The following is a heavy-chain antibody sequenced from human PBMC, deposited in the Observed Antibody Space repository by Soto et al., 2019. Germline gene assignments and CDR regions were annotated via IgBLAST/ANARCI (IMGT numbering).Heavy chain of an antibody. J-gene: IGHJ3*02. D-gene: IGHD2-15*01. Sequence: GGSLRLSCAASGFTFSSYDMHWVRQATGKGLEWVSAIGTAGDTYYPGSVKGRFTISRENAKNSLYLQMNSLRAGDTAVYFCALFSGVYCSGGSGYSNVYHGFDIWGQGTMVTVSS. CDR1: GFTFSSYD. CDR3: ALFSGVYCSGGSGYSNVYHGFDI. CDR2: IGTAGDT. V-gene: IGHV3-13*01.